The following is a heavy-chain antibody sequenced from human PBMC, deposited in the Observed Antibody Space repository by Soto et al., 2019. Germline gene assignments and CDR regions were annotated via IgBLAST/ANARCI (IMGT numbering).Heavy chain of an antibody. CDR3: ARPRTYDYESSSYYGHQFDD. J-gene: IGHJ4*02. CDR1: GGIFRRHP. CDR2: IVPQLGRV. V-gene: IGHV1-69*01. Sequence: QVQLVQSGAEVKKPGSSVKVSCKTSGGIFRRHPIDWVRQAPGQGLEWMGGIVPQLGRVIYPRDFQGRVTIYADELTKTSYLELSGLTSEDTAVYYCARPRTYDYESSSYYGHQFDDWGQGSLFTVSS. D-gene: IGHD3-22*01.